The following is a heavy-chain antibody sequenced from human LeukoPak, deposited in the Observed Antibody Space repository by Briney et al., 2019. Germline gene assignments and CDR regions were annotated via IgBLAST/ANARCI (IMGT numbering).Heavy chain of an antibody. Sequence: ASVKVSCKASGYTFTSYDINWVRQATGQGLEWMGWMNPNSGNTGYAQKFQGRVTMTRDTSISTAYTELSRLRSDDTAVYYCARAVSKGSSWYPAYPWGQGTLVTVSS. CDR3: ARAVSKGSSWYPAYP. CDR2: MNPNSGNT. CDR1: GYTFTSYD. D-gene: IGHD6-13*01. V-gene: IGHV1-8*01. J-gene: IGHJ5*02.